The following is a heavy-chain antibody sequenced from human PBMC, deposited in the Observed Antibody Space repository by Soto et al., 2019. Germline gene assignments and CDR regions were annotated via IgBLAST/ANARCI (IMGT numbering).Heavy chain of an antibody. CDR2: VGSVVNT. Sequence: GGSLRLSCLSSGVALCIYGVHSVRQAAGKGQELDLAVGSVVNTNYPGSVKGRFTISRDNVKNSLSLQMNSLRAEDTAVYHCVRGCGRASCPYYFDYWGRGTLVTVSS. CDR1: GVALCIYG. CDR3: VRGCGRASCPYYFDY. D-gene: IGHD2-2*01. J-gene: IGHJ4*02. V-gene: IGHV3-13*01.